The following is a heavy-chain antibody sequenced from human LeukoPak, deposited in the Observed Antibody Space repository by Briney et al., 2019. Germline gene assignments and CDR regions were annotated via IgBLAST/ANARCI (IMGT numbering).Heavy chain of an antibody. V-gene: IGHV2-5*02. Sequence: ESAPTLVKPTQTPTLTCTFSGFSLSTRGVGVGWIRQPPGKALGWLALIYCDDDQRYSASLKSRLPITKATSKTQVLLTLTNMAPVATATYYCAHRLLHFGEWDSGFFDYWGPGTLVTVSS. D-gene: IGHD3-10*01. CDR1: GFSLSTRGVG. CDR3: AHRLLHFGEWDSGFFDY. J-gene: IGHJ4*02. CDR2: IYCDDDQ.